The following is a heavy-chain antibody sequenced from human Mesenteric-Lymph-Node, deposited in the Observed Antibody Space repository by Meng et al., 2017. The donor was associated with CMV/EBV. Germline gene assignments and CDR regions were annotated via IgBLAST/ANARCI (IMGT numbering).Heavy chain of an antibody. Sequence: SETLSLTCTVSGGSISSSSYYWGWIRQPPGKGLEWIGEINHSGSTNYNPSLKSRVTISVDTSKNQFSLKLSSVTAADTAVYYCARVGATSVDYWGQGTLVTVSS. CDR3: ARVGATSVDY. CDR1: GGSISSSSYY. D-gene: IGHD1-26*01. V-gene: IGHV4-39*07. J-gene: IGHJ4*02. CDR2: INHSGST.